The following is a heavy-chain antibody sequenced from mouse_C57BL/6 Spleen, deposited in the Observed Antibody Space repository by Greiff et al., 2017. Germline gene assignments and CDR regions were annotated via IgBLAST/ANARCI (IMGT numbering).Heavy chain of an antibody. Sequence: VQLQQPGAELVKPGASVKLSCKASGYTFTSYWMHWVKQRPGRGLEWIGRIDPNSGGTKYNEKFKSKATLTVDKPSSTAYMQLSSLTSEDSAVYYCARDSYYYGSSSFAYWGQGTLVTVSA. CDR1: GYTFTSYW. CDR2: IDPNSGGT. J-gene: IGHJ3*01. CDR3: ARDSYYYGSSSFAY. D-gene: IGHD1-1*01. V-gene: IGHV1-72*01.